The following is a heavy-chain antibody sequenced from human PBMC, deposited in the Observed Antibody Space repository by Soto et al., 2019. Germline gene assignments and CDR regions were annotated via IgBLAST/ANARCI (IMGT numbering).Heavy chain of an antibody. CDR1: GFTFSSYG. CDR3: ARAHYYFHSNYYGMDV. V-gene: IGHV3-33*01. D-gene: IGHD3-10*01. CDR2: IWYDGSNK. Sequence: PGGSLRLSCAASGFTFSSYGMHWVRQAPGKGLEWVAVIWYDGSNKYYADSVKGRFTISRDNSKNTLYLQMNSLRAEDTAVYYCARAHYYFHSNYYGMDVCGQGTTVTGS. J-gene: IGHJ6*02.